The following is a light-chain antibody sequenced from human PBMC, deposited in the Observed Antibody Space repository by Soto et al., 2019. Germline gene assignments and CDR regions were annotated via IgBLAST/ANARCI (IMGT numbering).Light chain of an antibody. CDR3: QVWDSSSDHPV. CDR2: YDS. V-gene: IGLV3-21*04. CDR1: NIGSKS. J-gene: IGLJ2*01. Sequence: SSELTQPPSVSVAPRKTARITCGGNNIGSKSVHWYQQKPGQAPVLVIYYDSDRPSGIPERFSGSNSGNTATLTISRVEAGDEADYYCQVWDSSSDHPVFGGGTKVTVL.